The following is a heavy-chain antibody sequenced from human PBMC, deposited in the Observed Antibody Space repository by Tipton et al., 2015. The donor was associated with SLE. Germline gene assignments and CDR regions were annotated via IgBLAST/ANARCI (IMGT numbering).Heavy chain of an antibody. CDR3: ARGSRLAAFDF. Sequence: TLSLTCAVYGGSFSGYYWSWIRQPPGKGLEWIGEINHGGSTNYNPSLKSRVTISVDTSKNQFSLKLSSVTAADTAVYYCARGSRLAAFDFWGQGTMVTVSS. V-gene: IGHV4-34*01. J-gene: IGHJ3*01. CDR2: INHGGST. CDR1: GGSFSGYY.